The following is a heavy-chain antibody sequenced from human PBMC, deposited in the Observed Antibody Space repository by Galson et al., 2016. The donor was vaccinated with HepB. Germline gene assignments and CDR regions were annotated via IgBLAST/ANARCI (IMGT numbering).Heavy chain of an antibody. CDR3: ARDHLWTGSYFDY. CDR2: ISDSGGDT. CDR1: GFTFSSYG. V-gene: IGHV3-23*01. J-gene: IGHJ4*02. Sequence: RLSCAASGFTFSSYGMTWVRQAPGKGLEWVSAISDSGGDTYYADSVKGRFTISRDNSKITLYLQMNSLRAEDTGIYYCARDHLWTGSYFDYWGQGTQVTVSS. D-gene: IGHD3/OR15-3a*01.